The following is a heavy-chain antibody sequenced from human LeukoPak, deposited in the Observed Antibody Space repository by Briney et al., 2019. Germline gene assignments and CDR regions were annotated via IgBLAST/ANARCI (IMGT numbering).Heavy chain of an antibody. D-gene: IGHD3-22*01. CDR1: GFTFDDYA. CDR2: ISWNSGSI. CDR3: AKDIKVGGYYPRGPFDY. V-gene: IGHV3-9*01. Sequence: GGSLRLSCAASGFTFDDYAMHWVRQAPGKGLEWVSGISWNSGSIGYADSVKGRFTISRDNAKNSLYLQMNSLRAEDTALYYCAKDIKVGGYYPRGPFDYWGQGTLVTVSS. J-gene: IGHJ4*02.